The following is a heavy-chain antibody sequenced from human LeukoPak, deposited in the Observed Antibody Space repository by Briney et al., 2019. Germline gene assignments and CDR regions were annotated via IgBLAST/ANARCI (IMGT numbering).Heavy chain of an antibody. CDR3: AREPRYSGTDPDNWFDP. CDR1: GDSFSSNSAA. J-gene: IGHJ5*02. Sequence: SQTLSLTCAISGDSFSSNSAAWNWIRQSPSRGLEWLGSTYYRSKWYNDYAVSVKSRITINPDTSKNQFSLQLNSVTPEDTAVYYCAREPRYSGTDPDNWFDPWGQGTLVTVSS. CDR2: TYYRSKWYN. V-gene: IGHV6-1*01. D-gene: IGHD6-13*01.